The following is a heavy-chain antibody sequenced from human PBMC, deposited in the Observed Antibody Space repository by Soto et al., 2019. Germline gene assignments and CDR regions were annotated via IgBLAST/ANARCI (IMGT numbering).Heavy chain of an antibody. V-gene: IGHV3-53*01. Sequence: PGGSLRLSCAASGFTFSSNYMTWVRQAPGKGLEWVSVISSDGRTYYADSVKGRFTMSRDNSKNTVYLQMNSLRADDTAFYYCARGYNWFDPWGQGSLVTVSS. J-gene: IGHJ5*02. CDR2: ISSDGRT. CDR3: ARGYNWFDP. CDR1: GFTFSSNY.